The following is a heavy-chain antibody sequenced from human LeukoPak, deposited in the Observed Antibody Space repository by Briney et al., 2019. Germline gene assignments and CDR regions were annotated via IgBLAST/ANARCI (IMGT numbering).Heavy chain of an antibody. CDR3: AREPPYDILTGYYYGMDV. Sequence: GGSLRLSCAASGFTFSSYSMNWVRQAPGKGLEWVSSISSSSSYIYYADSVKGRFTISRDNAKNSLYLQMNSLRAEDTAVYYCAREPPYDILTGYYYGMDVWGQGTTVTVSS. CDR2: ISSSSSYI. J-gene: IGHJ6*02. D-gene: IGHD3-9*01. CDR1: GFTFSSYS. V-gene: IGHV3-21*01.